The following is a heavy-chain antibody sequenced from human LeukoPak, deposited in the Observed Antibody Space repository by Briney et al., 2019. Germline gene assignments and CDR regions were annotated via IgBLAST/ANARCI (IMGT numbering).Heavy chain of an antibody. CDR1: GFTFSSYS. J-gene: IGHJ4*02. V-gene: IGHV3-21*01. Sequence: PGGSLRLSCAASGFTFSSYSMNWVRQAPGKGLEWVSSISSSSSYIYYADSVKGRFTISRDNAKNSLYLQMNSLRAEDTAVYYCARVGSSGYWYYFDYWGQGTLVTVSS. CDR3: ARVGSSGYWYYFDY. D-gene: IGHD3-22*01. CDR2: ISSSSSYI.